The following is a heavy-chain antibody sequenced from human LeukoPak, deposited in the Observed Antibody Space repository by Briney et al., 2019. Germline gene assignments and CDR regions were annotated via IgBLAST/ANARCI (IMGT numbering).Heavy chain of an antibody. J-gene: IGHJ4*02. V-gene: IGHV3-30*02. CDR3: ARDLDPSSSPFPYYFDY. CDR1: GFTFSSYG. Sequence: GGSLRLSCAASGFTFSSYGMHWVRQAPGKGPEWVAFIRYDGSNKFHADSVKGRFTISRDNSKNSLYLQMNSLRAEDTAVYYCARDLDPSSSPFPYYFDYWGQGTLVTVSS. CDR2: IRYDGSNK. D-gene: IGHD6-6*01.